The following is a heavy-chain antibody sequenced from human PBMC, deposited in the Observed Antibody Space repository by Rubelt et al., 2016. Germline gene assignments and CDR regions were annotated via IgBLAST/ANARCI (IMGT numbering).Heavy chain of an antibody. V-gene: IGHV4-59*12. Sequence: QVQLQESGPGLVKPSETLSLTCTVSGGSISSYYWSWIRQPPGKGLEWIGEINHSGSTNYNPSLKSRVTISVDTSKNQFSLKLSSVTAADTAVYYCARDSLPQQLVPADWGQGTLVTVSS. CDR2: INHSGST. CDR3: ARDSLPQQLVPAD. J-gene: IGHJ4*02. CDR1: GGSISSYY. D-gene: IGHD6-6*01.